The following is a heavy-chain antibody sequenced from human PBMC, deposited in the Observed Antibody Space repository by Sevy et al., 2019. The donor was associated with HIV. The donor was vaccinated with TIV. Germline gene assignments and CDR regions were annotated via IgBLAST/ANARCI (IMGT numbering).Heavy chain of an antibody. CDR1: GFTVSSNY. Sequence: GGSLRLSCAASGFTVSSNYMIWVRQAPGKGLEWVSVIYSEGSKNYADSVKGRFTISRENSKNTLYLQMNSLRAEDTAVYYCAIGSVSMVIAKDAFHIWGQGTMVTVSS. V-gene: IGHV3-53*01. D-gene: IGHD2-21*01. J-gene: IGHJ3*02. CDR3: AIGSVSMVIAKDAFHI. CDR2: IYSEGSK.